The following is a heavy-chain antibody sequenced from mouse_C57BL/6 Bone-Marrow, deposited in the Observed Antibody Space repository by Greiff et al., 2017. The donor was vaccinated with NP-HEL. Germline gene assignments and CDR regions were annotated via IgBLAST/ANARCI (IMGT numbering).Heavy chain of an antibody. CDR3: ARHASITTVGRAMDY. Sequence: VQLKESGPGLVAPSQSLSIPCTVSGFSLTSYGVHWVRQPPGKGLEWLVVIWSDGSTTYNSALKSRLSISKDNSKSQVFLKMNSLQTDDTAMYYCARHASITTVGRAMDYWGQGTSVTVSS. CDR1: GFSLTSYG. J-gene: IGHJ4*01. V-gene: IGHV2-6-1*01. CDR2: IWSDGST. D-gene: IGHD1-1*01.